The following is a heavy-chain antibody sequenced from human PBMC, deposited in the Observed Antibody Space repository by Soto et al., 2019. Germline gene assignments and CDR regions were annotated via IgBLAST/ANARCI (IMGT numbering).Heavy chain of an antibody. CDR1: GGSINNFY. CDR3: ARDKHSDNSFEY. D-gene: IGHD4-4*01. V-gene: IGHV4-59*01. J-gene: IGHJ4*02. Sequence: QVQLQESGPGLVKPSETLSLTCTVSGGSINNFYWNWIRQPPGKGLEWIGYIYYSGSTNYNPSLKSRVTFSVDTSKNQFSLKLTSVTAADTAVYYCARDKHSDNSFEYWGQGILVTVSS. CDR2: IYYSGST.